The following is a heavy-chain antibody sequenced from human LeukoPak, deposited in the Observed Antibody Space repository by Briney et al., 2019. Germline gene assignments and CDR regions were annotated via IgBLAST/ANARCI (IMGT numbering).Heavy chain of an antibody. J-gene: IGHJ2*01. CDR3: ARVGDHFHWYIDL. CDR2: LYSGSST. V-gene: IGHV3-53*01. Sequence: GGSLRLSCAASGFTVSTNYMNWVRQAPGRGLEWVSILYSGSSTYYADSVEGRFTISRDSSKNTLFLQMNDLRAEDTAVYYCARVGDHFHWYIDLWGRGTLVTVSS. D-gene: IGHD3-3*02. CDR1: GFTVSTNY.